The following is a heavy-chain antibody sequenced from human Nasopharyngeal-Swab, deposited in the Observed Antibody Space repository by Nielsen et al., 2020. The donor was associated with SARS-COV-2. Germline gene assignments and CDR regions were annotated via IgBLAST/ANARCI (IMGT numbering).Heavy chain of an antibody. D-gene: IGHD1-26*01. CDR3: VREFEATGATYLDY. Sequence: GSSLKFSFAASGFAFTDYSLDWVRQAPGKGLEWVSYITSSSSTRYYADSVKARFTVSRDNAKNSLYLQMSSLRDEDTAVYYCVREFEATGATYLDYWGLGTLVTVSS. CDR1: GFAFTDYS. CDR2: ITSSSSTR. V-gene: IGHV3-48*02. J-gene: IGHJ4*02.